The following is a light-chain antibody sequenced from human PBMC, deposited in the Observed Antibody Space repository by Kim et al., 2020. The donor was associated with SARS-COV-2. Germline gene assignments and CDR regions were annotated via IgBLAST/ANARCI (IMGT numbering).Light chain of an antibody. CDR3: LQHSTYPIT. J-gene: IGKJ5*01. CDR2: GAS. Sequence: ASVGDRVTITCRASQDLRNDLGWYQQNPGRAPKRLIYGASSLQSGVPSMFSGSGSGTEFTLTISSVQPEDFATYFCLQHSTYPITFGQGTRLEIK. CDR1: QDLRND. V-gene: IGKV1-17*01.